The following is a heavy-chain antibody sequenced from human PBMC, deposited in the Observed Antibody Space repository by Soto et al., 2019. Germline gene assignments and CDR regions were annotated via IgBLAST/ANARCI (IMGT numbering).Heavy chain of an antibody. Sequence: PSETLSLTCTVSCGSISSSSYYWGWIRQPPGKGLEWIGSIYYSGSTYYNPSLKSRVTISVDTSKNQFSLKLSSVTAADTAVYYCARHRIAARRYGMDVWGQGTTVTVSS. CDR1: CGSISSSSYY. V-gene: IGHV4-39*01. J-gene: IGHJ6*02. D-gene: IGHD6-6*01. CDR3: ARHRIAARRYGMDV. CDR2: IYYSGST.